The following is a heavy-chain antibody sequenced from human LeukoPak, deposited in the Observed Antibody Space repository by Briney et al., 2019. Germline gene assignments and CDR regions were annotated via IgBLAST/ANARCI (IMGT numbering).Heavy chain of an antibody. V-gene: IGHV1-24*01. D-gene: IGHD4-23*01. CDR3: ARGPTTVVTYFDY. J-gene: IGHJ4*02. Sequence: ASVKVSCKVSGYTLTELSMHWVRQAPGKGLEWMGGFDPEDGETIYAQKFQGRVTITADESTSTAYMELSSLRSEDTAVYYCARGPTTVVTYFDYWGQGTLVTVSS. CDR2: FDPEDGET. CDR1: GYTLTELS.